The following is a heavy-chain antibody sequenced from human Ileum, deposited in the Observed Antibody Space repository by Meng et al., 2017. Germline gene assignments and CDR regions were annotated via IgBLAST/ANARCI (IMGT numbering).Heavy chain of an antibody. J-gene: IGHJ1*01. D-gene: IGHD1-1*01. Sequence: EVKLVESGGGLAPPGGSLRLSCTASGFSFTDHWMHWVRQGPGKGPVWVSRIDPDGSDPTYADSAKGRFSISRDNAKNTVYLQMNSLRAEDSALYYCTNDRLNHWGQGALVTVSS. CDR3: TNDRLNH. CDR1: GFSFTDHW. V-gene: IGHV3-74*03. CDR2: IDPDGSDP.